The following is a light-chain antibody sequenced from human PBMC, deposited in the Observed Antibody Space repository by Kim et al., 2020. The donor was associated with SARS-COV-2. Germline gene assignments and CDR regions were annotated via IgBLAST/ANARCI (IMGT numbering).Light chain of an antibody. V-gene: IGKV3D-7*01. Sequence: PGERVTLSCRASQSVSSSYLTWYQQKPGQAPRLLIYGASTRATGIPARFSGSGSGTDFTLTISSLQPEDFAVYYCQQDYNLFTFGPGTKVDI. CDR2: GAS. J-gene: IGKJ3*01. CDR1: QSVSSSY. CDR3: QQDYNLFT.